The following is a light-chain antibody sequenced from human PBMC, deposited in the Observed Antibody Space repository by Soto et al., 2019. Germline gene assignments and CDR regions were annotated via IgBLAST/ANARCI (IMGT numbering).Light chain of an antibody. J-gene: IGKJ4*01. CDR1: QSVSSN. CDR2: DAS. Sequence: IVLTQSPATLSVSPGERATLSCRASQSVSSNLAWYQHKPGQAPRLLIYDASTRATGIPARFSGSGSGTDFTLTISSLQSEDFALCYCQQYNNWPPRVTFGGGTKVEIK. V-gene: IGKV3-15*01. CDR3: QQYNNWPPRVT.